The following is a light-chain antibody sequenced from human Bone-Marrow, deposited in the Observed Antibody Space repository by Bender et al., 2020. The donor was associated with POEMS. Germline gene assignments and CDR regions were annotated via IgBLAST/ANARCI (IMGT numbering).Light chain of an antibody. CDR2: QDT. J-gene: IGLJ2*01. CDR1: DLGDKY. Sequence: SYEVTQPPSVSVSPGQTASITCSGDDLGDKYVAWYQKKPGQSPVLFIYQDTKRPSGIPERFSGSNSGNTATLTISGTQAMDEADYYCQAWDTYSVIFGGGTKLTVL. CDR3: QAWDTYSVI. V-gene: IGLV3-1*01.